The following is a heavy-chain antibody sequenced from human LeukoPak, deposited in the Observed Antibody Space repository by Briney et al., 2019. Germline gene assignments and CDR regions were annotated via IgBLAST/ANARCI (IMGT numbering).Heavy chain of an antibody. J-gene: IGHJ4*02. CDR1: GGTFSSYA. CDR2: IIPIFGTA. Sequence: GASVKVSCKASGGTFSSYAISWVRQAPGQGLEWMGGIIPIFGTANYAQKFQGRVTITADKSTSTAYMELSSLRSEDTAVYYCARAEPNDFWSGYYRRRGNYFDYWGQGTLVTVSS. CDR3: ARAEPNDFWSGYYRRRGNYFDY. V-gene: IGHV1-69*06. D-gene: IGHD3-3*01.